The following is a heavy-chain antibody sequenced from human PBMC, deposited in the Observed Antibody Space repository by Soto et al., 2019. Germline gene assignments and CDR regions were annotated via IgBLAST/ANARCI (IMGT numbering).Heavy chain of an antibody. Sequence: QVHLVQSGAELKKPGSSVRVSCKASGDTFSSYTINWVRQAPGLGLEWMGRTIPILSMSNYALKFQGRLTITADKSTSTAYMELSSLRSEDTAIYCCATSYGSGSQAFDNWGQGALVTVSS. CDR3: ATSYGSGSQAFDN. CDR2: TIPILSMS. V-gene: IGHV1-69*02. CDR1: GDTFSSYT. J-gene: IGHJ4*02. D-gene: IGHD3-10*01.